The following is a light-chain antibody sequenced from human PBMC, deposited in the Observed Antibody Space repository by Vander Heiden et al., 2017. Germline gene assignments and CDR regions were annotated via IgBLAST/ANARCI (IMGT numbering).Light chain of an antibody. J-gene: IGLJ3*02. CDR2: GYN. CDR3: QSYDTSLTGWV. CDR1: SSNIGAGYD. V-gene: IGLV1-40*01. Sequence: QSVLTQPPSVSGAPGQRVIISCTGNSSNIGAGYDVHWFQHLPGTAPNLLMFGYNNRLSGVPDRFSGSKSGTSASLAITGLQAEDEADYYCQSYDTSLTGWVFGGGTKLTVL.